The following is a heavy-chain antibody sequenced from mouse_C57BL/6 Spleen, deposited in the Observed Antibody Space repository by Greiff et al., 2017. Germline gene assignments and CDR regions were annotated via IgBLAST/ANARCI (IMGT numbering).Heavy chain of an antibody. J-gene: IGHJ1*03. V-gene: IGHV1-55*01. D-gene: IGHD4-1*01. Sequence: QVQLQQPGAELVKPGASVKMSCKASGYTFTSYWITWVKQRPGQGLEWIGDIYPGSGSTNYNEKFKSKATLTVDPSSSTAYMQLSSLTSEDAAVYYCARLTGTGWYFEVWGTGTTVTASS. CDR1: GYTFTSYW. CDR2: IYPGSGST. CDR3: ARLTGTGWYFEV.